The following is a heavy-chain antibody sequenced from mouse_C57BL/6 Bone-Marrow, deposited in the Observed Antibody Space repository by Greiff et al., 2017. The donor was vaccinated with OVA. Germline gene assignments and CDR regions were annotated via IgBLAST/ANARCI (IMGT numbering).Heavy chain of an antibody. J-gene: IGHJ3*01. V-gene: IGHV5-17*01. CDR2: ISSGSSTI. D-gene: IGHD2-3*01. CDR1: GFTFSDYG. CDR3: ARDDGYYDAWFAY. Sequence: DVKLVESGGGLVKPGGSLKLSCAASGFTFSDYGMHWVRQAPEKGLEWVAYISSGSSTIYYADTVKGRFTISRDNAKNTLFLQMTSLRSEDTAMYYCARDDGYYDAWFAYWGQGTLVTVSA.